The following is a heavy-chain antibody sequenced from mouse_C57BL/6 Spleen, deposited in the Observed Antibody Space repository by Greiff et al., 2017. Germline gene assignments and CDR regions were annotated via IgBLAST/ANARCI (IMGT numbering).Heavy chain of an antibody. CDR3: AKFYDDYDDDVPYAMDY. CDR2: ISNGGGST. V-gene: IGHV5-12*01. CDR1: GFTFSDYY. J-gene: IGHJ4*01. D-gene: IGHD2-4*01. Sequence: EVMLVESGGGLVQPGGSLKLSCAASGFTFSDYYMYWVRQTPEKRLEWVAYISNGGGSTYYPDTVKGRFTISSDNAKNTLYLQMSRLKSEDTAMYYCAKFYDDYDDDVPYAMDYWGQGTSVTVSS.